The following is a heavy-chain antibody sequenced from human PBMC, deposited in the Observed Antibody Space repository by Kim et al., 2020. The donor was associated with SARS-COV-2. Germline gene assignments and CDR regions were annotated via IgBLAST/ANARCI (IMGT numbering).Heavy chain of an antibody. J-gene: IGHJ4*02. CDR2: SRNKANRLST. CDR3: VRAISSSWCYFDC. CDR1: GFSFSDHY. D-gene: IGHD6-13*01. V-gene: IGHV3-72*01. Sequence: GGSLRLSCAASGFSFSDHYMDWVRQAPGKGLEWVARSRNKANRLSTEYAASVKGRFTISRDDSKKTLFLQMNSLRTEDTAMYYCVRAISSSWCYFDCWGQGTLVTVSS.